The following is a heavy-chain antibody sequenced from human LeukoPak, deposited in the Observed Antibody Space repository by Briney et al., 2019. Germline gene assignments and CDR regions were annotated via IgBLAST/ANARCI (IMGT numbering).Heavy chain of an antibody. CDR2: IYTSGST. CDR3: ARVRVEGPYNWFDP. Sequence: SETLSLTCTVSGGSISSYYWSWIRQPPGKGLEWIGRIYTSGSTNYNPSLKSRVTISVDTSKNQFSLKLSSVTAADTAVYFCARVRVEGPYNWFDPWGQGTLVTVSS. V-gene: IGHV4-4*08. CDR1: GGSISSYY. D-gene: IGHD1-1*01. J-gene: IGHJ5*02.